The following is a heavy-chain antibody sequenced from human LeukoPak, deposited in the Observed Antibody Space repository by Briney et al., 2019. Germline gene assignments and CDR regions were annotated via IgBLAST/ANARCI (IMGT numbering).Heavy chain of an antibody. D-gene: IGHD5-12*01. CDR3: ARDLRSGSPEY. CDR2: VYLGRST. J-gene: IGHJ4*02. Sequence: SETLSLTCTVSGDSISSGSYFWSWIRQSAGKGLEWIGRVYLGRSTNYNPSLRSRVTISLDTSKNQFSLQLRSVTAADTAVYYCARDLRSGSPEYWGQGALVTVSS. CDR1: GDSISSGSYF. V-gene: IGHV4-61*02.